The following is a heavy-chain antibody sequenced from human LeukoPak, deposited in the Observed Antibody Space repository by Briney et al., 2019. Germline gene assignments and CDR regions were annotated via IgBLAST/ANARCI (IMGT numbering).Heavy chain of an antibody. J-gene: IGHJ4*02. CDR2: IYYSGST. CDR1: GGSISSSSYY. Sequence: PSKTLSLTCTVSGGSISSSSYYWGWIRQPPGKGLEWIGSIYYSGSTYYNPSLKSRVTISVDTSKNQFSLKLSSVTAADTDVYYCARGVVVPAAIRPFDYWGQGTLVTVSS. V-gene: IGHV4-39*01. D-gene: IGHD2-2*02. CDR3: ARGVVVPAAIRPFDY.